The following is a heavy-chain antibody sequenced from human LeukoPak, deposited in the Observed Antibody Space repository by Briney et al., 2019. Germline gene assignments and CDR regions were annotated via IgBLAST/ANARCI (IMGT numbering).Heavy chain of an antibody. J-gene: IGHJ4*02. Sequence: GGSLRLSCAASGFTVSSNYMSWVRQAPGKGLEWVSVIYSGGSTYYADSVKGRFTISRDNSKNTLYLQMNSLRAEDTAVYYCARDGRYSGSWYYFDYWGQGTLVTVSS. V-gene: IGHV3-66*01. D-gene: IGHD6-13*01. CDR3: ARDGRYSGSWYYFDY. CDR2: IYSGGST. CDR1: GFTVSSNY.